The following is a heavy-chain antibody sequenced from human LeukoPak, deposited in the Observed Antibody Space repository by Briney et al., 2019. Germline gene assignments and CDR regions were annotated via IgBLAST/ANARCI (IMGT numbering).Heavy chain of an antibody. CDR3: ARYRCSSTSCFVDY. D-gene: IGHD2-2*01. CDR2: ISYDGSNK. CDR1: GFTFSSYA. V-gene: IGHV3-30*14. J-gene: IGHJ4*02. Sequence: GGSLRLSCAASGFTFSSYAMHWVRQAPGKGLEWVAVISYDGSNKYYADSVKGRCTISRDNSKNTLYLQMGSLRAEDMAVYYCARYRCSSTSCFVDYWGQGTLVTVSS.